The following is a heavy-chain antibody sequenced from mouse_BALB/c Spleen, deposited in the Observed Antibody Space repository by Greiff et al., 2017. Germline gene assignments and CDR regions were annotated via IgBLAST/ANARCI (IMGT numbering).Heavy chain of an antibody. CDR2: ISYSGST. J-gene: IGHJ1*01. D-gene: IGHD1-1*01. V-gene: IGHV3-2*02. CDR3: AREGDYGSSWYFDV. Sequence: VQLQQSGPGLVKPSQSLSLTCTVTGYSITSDYAWNWIRQFPGNKLEWMGYISYSGSTSYNPSLKSRISITRDTSKNQFFLQLNSVTTEDTATYYCAREGDYGSSWYFDVWGAGTTVTVSS. CDR1: GYSITSDYA.